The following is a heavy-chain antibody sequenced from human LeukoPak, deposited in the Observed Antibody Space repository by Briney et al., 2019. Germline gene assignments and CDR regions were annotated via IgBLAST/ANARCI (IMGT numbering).Heavy chain of an antibody. V-gene: IGHV4-59*12. CDR3: ARDPITMVRGVNYYYGMDV. J-gene: IGHJ6*02. Sequence: SETLSLTCTVSGGSISSYYWSWIRQPPGKGLEWIGYIYYSGSTNYNPSLKSRVTISVDTSKNQLSLKLSSVTAADTAVYYCARDPITMVRGVNYYYGMDVWGQGTTVTVSS. CDR1: GGSISSYY. CDR2: IYYSGST. D-gene: IGHD3-10*01.